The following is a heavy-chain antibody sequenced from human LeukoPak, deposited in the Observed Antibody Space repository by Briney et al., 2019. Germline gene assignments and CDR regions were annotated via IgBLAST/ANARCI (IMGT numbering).Heavy chain of an antibody. Sequence: GGSLRLSCAAFGFTFSSYAMHWVRQAPGKGLEWVAVISYDGSNKYYADSVKGRFTISRDNSKNTLYLQMNSLRAEDTAVYYCARDLSGYYDYWGQGTLVTVSS. CDR3: ARDLSGYYDY. D-gene: IGHD3-22*01. J-gene: IGHJ4*02. V-gene: IGHV3-30*04. CDR2: ISYDGSNK. CDR1: GFTFSSYA.